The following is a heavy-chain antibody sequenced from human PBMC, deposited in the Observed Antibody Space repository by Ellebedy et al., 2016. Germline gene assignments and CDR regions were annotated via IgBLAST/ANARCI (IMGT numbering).Heavy chain of an antibody. CDR1: GFTVTNDY. Sequence: GGSLRLSXVGSGFTVTNDYMTWVRQAPGKGLEWVSVIDSGGNSYYADSVKGRFTISRDSPKNTLYLQMNSLRAEDTAMYYCATRSYGGFDIWGRGTMVTVSS. CDR3: ATRSYGGFDI. CDR2: IDSGGNS. D-gene: IGHD4-23*01. V-gene: IGHV3-53*01. J-gene: IGHJ3*02.